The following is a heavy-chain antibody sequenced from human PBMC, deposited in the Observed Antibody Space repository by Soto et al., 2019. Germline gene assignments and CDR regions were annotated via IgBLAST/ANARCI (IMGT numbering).Heavy chain of an antibody. Sequence: SETLSLTCTVSGGSVSSGTFYWSWIRQPPGKGLEYIGWIYYSGTTNYNPSLKSRVTISTDTSKNQFSLKLSSVTAADTAVYYCASLAYGSGSYYFDCWGQGALVTVSS. D-gene: IGHD3-10*01. CDR1: GGSVSSGTFY. J-gene: IGHJ4*02. V-gene: IGHV4-61*01. CDR3: ASLAYGSGSYYFDC. CDR2: IYYSGTT.